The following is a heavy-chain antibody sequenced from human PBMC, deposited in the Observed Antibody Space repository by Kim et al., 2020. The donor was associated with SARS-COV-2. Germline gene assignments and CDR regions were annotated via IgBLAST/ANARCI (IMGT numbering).Heavy chain of an antibody. CDR3: ARARCSGYCSGGRVLLPYFDY. CDR1: GFTVSSNY. CDR2: IYSGGST. V-gene: IGHV3-53*01. J-gene: IGHJ4*02. D-gene: IGHD2-15*01. Sequence: GGSLRLSCAASGFTVSSNYMSWVRQAPGKGLEWVSVIYSGGSTYYADSVKGRFTISRDNSKNTLYLQMNSLRAEDTAVYYCARARCSGYCSGGRVLLPYFDYWGQGTLVTVSS.